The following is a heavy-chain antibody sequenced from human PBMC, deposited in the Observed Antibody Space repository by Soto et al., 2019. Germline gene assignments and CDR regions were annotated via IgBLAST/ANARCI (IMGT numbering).Heavy chain of an antibody. CDR2: ISYDGSNK. J-gene: IGHJ3*02. CDR1: GFTFSSYA. V-gene: IGHV3-30-3*01. D-gene: IGHD3-16*01. CDR3: ARSPPDDGDACDI. Sequence: QVQLVEPGGGVVQPGRSLRLSCAASGFTFSSYAMHWVRQAPGKGLEWVAVISYDGSNKYYANSVKGRFTSSREESKNTLYLQMTSLGAEDTAGYYCARSPPDDGDACDIWGQGTMVTVSS.